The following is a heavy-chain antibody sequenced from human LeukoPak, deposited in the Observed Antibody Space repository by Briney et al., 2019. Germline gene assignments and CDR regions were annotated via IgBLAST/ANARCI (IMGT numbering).Heavy chain of an antibody. Sequence: SGGSLRLSCAASGFTVSSNYMSWVRQAPGKGLEWVSVIYSGGSTYYADSVKGRFTISRDNSKNTLYLQMNSLRAEDTALYYCAKDMRATLGPYYSDYWGQGTLVTVSS. CDR2: IYSGGST. J-gene: IGHJ4*02. D-gene: IGHD5-12*01. CDR1: GFTVSSNY. V-gene: IGHV3-53*05. CDR3: AKDMRATLGPYYSDY.